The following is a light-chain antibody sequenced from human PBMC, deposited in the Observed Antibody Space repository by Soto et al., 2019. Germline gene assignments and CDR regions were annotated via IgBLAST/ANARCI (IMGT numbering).Light chain of an antibody. CDR3: QEYNSYTGT. CDR1: QSISSY. CDR2: AAS. V-gene: IGKV1-5*01. J-gene: IGKJ1*01. Sequence: EIQMTQSPSILSSSVGDSVTITCRASQSISSYLNWYQQKPGKAPKLLIYAASSLQSGVPSRFSGSGSGTEFTLTISSLQPDDFGTYYCQEYNSYTGTFGPGTKV.